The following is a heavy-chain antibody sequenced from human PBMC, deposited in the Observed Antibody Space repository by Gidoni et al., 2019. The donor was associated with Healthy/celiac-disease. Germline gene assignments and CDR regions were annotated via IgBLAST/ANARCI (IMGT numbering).Heavy chain of an antibody. V-gene: IGHV4-39*01. D-gene: IGHD2-15*01. Sequence: QLQLQESGPGLGKPSETLSLTCTVPGGSISSSSYYWGWIRQPPGKGLVWIGSIYYSGSTYYNPSLKSRVTISVDTSKNQFSLKLSSVTAADTAVYYCVRGIVVVVAASPLRGGMDVWGQGTTVTVSS. CDR1: GGSISSSSYY. J-gene: IGHJ6*02. CDR2: IYYSGST. CDR3: VRGIVVVVAASPLRGGMDV.